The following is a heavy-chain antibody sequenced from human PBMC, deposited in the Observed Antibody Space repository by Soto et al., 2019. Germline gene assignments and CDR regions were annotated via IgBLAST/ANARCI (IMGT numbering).Heavy chain of an antibody. V-gene: IGHV4-4*02. Sequence: PSETLSLTCAVSGGSISSSNWWSWVRQPPGKGLEWIGEIYHSGSTNYNPSLKSRVTISVDKSKNQFSLKLSSVTAADTAVYYCARLLGVGATRGYFDYWGQGTLVTVS. J-gene: IGHJ4*02. CDR2: IYHSGST. CDR1: GGSISSSNW. D-gene: IGHD1-26*01. CDR3: ARLLGVGATRGYFDY.